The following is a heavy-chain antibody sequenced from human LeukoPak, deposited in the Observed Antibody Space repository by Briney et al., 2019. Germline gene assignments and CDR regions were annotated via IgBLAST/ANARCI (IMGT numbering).Heavy chain of an antibody. CDR3: ARVVAATRIDY. CDR1: GGSVSSGGYY. J-gene: IGHJ4*02. V-gene: IGHV4-30-2*01. Sequence: PSETLSLTCTVSGGSVSSGGYYWSWIRQPPGKGLEWIGYIYHSGSTYYNPSLKSRVTISVDRSKNQFSLKLSSVTAADTAVYYCARVVAATRIDYWGQGTLVTVSS. CDR2: IYHSGST. D-gene: IGHD2-15*01.